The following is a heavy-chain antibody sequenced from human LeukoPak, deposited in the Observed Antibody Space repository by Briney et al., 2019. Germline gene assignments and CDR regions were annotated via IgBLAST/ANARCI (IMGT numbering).Heavy chain of an antibody. J-gene: IGHJ3*02. V-gene: IGHV4-30-4*01. CDR3: TSEGSGSHDAFDI. CDR1: GGSISSGDYY. Sequence: SETLSLTCTVSGGSISSGDYYWSWIRQPPGKGLEWIGYIYYGGSTYYNPSLKSRVTISVDTSKNQFSLKLSSVTAADTAVYYCTSEGSGSHDAFDIWGQGTMVTVSS. CDR2: IYYGGST. D-gene: IGHD3-10*01.